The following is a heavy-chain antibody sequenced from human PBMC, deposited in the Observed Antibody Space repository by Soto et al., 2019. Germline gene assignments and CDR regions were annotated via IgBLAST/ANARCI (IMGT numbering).Heavy chain of an antibody. CDR1: GGSISSSSRYY. CDR2: IYYSGST. V-gene: IGHV4-39*01. CDR3: ARHEYCSDTNCYAGGTFFDI. D-gene: IGHD2-2*01. Sequence: QLQLQESGPGLVKPSETLSLTCTVSGGSISSSSRYYWGWIRQPPGKGLEWIGSIYYSGSTYYNPSLKSRVTISVDTSKNQFSLRLSSVTAADTAVYYCARHEYCSDTNCYAGGTFFDIWGQGTMVTVSS. J-gene: IGHJ3*02.